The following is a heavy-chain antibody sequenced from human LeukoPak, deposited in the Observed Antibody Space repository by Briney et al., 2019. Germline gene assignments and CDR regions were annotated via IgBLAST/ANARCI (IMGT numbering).Heavy chain of an antibody. V-gene: IGHV3-23*01. Sequence: GGSLRLSFAASGFTFSSNAMRWVRPAPGKGLEWVSAISGSGGSTYYADSVKGRFTISRDNSKNTLYLQMNSLRAEDTAVYYCAKGLWFGELSNFDYWGQGTLVTVSS. D-gene: IGHD3-10*01. CDR2: ISGSGGST. J-gene: IGHJ4*02. CDR1: GFTFSSNA. CDR3: AKGLWFGELSNFDY.